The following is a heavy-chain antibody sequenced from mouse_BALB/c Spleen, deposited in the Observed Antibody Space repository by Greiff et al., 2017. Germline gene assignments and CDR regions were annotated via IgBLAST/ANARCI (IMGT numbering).Heavy chain of an antibody. CDR3: ARFDGSNPFAY. V-gene: IGHV14-1*02. CDR1: GFNIKDYY. Sequence: EVQLQQSGAELVRPGALVKLSCKASGFNIKDYYMHWVKQRPEQGLEWIGWIDPENGNTIYDPKFQGKASITADTSSNTAYLQLSSLTSEDTAVYYCARFDGSNPFAYWGQGTLVTVSA. D-gene: IGHD1-1*01. J-gene: IGHJ3*01. CDR2: IDPENGNT.